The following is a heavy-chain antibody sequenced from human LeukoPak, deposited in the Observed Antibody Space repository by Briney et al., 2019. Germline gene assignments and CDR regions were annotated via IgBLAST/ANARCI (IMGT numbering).Heavy chain of an antibody. D-gene: IGHD6-13*01. CDR1: GGSFSGYY. CDR3: ARGRGIAALHYFDY. V-gene: IGHV4-34*01. CDR2: INHSGST. Sequence: PSETLSLTCAVYGGSFSGYYWSWIRQPPGKGLEWIGEINHSGSTNYNPSLKSRVTISVDTSKNQFSLKLSSVTAADTAVYYCARGRGIAALHYFDYWRQGTLVTVSS. J-gene: IGHJ4*02.